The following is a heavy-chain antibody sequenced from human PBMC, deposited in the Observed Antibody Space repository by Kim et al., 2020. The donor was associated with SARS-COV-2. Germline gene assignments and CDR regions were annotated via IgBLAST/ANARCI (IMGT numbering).Heavy chain of an antibody. CDR2: IKSKTDGGTT. J-gene: IGHJ4*02. D-gene: IGHD4-17*01. V-gene: IGHV3-15*01. Sequence: GGSLRLSCAASGFTFSNAWMSWVRQAPGKGLEWVGRIKSKTDGGTTDYAAPVKGRFTISRDDSKNTLYLQMNSLKTEDTAVYYCTTDPVNTVTTPGGYYFDYGGQGTLVTVSS. CDR1: GFTFSNAW. CDR3: TTDPVNTVTTPGGYYFDY.